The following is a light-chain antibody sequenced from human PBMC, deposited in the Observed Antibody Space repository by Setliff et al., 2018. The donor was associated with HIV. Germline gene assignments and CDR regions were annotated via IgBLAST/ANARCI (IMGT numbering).Light chain of an antibody. J-gene: IGLJ1*01. Sequence: SYELPQPPSVSVAPGQTARITCGENNIGSKSVHWYQQKSGQAPVLVVYDDSDRSSGIPERFSGSNSGTTATLTISRVEAGDEADYYCQVCDTSFDHYVFGSGTKV. CDR2: DDS. CDR3: QVCDTSFDHYV. V-gene: IGLV3-21*02. CDR1: NIGSKS.